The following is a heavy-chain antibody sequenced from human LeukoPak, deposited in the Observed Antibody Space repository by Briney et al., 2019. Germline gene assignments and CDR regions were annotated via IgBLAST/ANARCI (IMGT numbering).Heavy chain of an antibody. D-gene: IGHD6-13*01. CDR3: VKSHSSSWSVLDC. J-gene: IGHJ4*02. CDR1: GFTFSTYG. Sequence: PGRSLRLSCAVSGFTFSTYGMHWVRQAPGKGLEWVAVIYYDGNGKYYGDSVKGRFTISRDISRNTLYLQMNSLRADDTAIYYCVKSHSSSWSVLDCWGQGTLVTVSS. V-gene: IGHV3-33*06. CDR2: IYYDGNGK.